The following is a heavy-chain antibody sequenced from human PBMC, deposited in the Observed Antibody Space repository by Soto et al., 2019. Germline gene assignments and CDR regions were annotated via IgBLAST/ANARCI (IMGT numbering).Heavy chain of an antibody. V-gene: IGHV1-8*01. CDR3: ARLGREQYYYYYYMDV. J-gene: IGHJ6*03. CDR2: MNPNSGNT. Sequence: QVQLVQSGAEVKKPGASVKVSCKASGYTFTSYDINWVRQATGQGLQWMGWMNPNSGNTGYAQKFQGRVTMTRNTSISTAYMELSSLRSEDTAVYYCARLGREQYYYYYYMDVWGKGTTVTVSS. CDR1: GYTFTSYD.